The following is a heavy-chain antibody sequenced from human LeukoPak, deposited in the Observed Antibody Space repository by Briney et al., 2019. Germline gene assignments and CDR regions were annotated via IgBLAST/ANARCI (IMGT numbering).Heavy chain of an antibody. CDR1: GGTFSSYA. J-gene: IGHJ4*02. CDR2: IIPILGIA. V-gene: IGHV1-69*04. CDR3: ARGHAMARNDY. Sequence: VASVKVSCKASGGTFSSYAISWVRQAPGQGLEWMGRIIPILGIANYAQKFQGRVTITADKSTSTAYMELSSLRSDDTAVYYCARGHAMARNDYWGQGTLVTVSS. D-gene: IGHD5-18*01.